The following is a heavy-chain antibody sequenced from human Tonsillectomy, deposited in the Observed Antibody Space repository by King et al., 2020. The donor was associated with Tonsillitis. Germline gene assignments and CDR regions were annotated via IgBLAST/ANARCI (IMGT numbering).Heavy chain of an antibody. D-gene: IGHD3-3*01. CDR1: GFTFGTYA. CDR3: ARELTIFGVVPPDY. Sequence: VQLVESGGGVVQPGRSLRLSCAASGFTFGTYAMHWVRQAPGKGLGWVAVISYDVSNKYYADSVKGRLTISRENSKNTLYLQMNSLRADDTAVYYCARELTIFGVVPPDYWGQGTLVTVSS. V-gene: IGHV3-30-3*01. J-gene: IGHJ4*02. CDR2: ISYDVSNK.